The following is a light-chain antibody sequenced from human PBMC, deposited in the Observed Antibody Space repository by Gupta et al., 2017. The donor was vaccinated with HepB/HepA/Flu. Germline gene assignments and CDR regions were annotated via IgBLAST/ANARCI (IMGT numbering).Light chain of an antibody. CDR2: DAY. CDR3: LQENYLPLT. V-gene: IGKV1D-12*01. Sequence: DIQMTQSPSSLSASVGDRVTFSCRASQNIGNYFAWYQQKPGKAPKLVIWDAYTVNKGDPSRFSGSRSGTDYTLTINSRQPEEFANYYCLQENYLPLTFGQGTRMEIK. CDR1: QNIGNY. J-gene: IGKJ5*01.